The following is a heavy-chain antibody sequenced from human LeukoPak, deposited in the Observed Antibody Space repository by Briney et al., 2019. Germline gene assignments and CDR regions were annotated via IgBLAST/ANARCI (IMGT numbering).Heavy chain of an antibody. J-gene: IGHJ4*02. Sequence: GGSLRLSCAASGSTFSSYSMNWVRQAPGKGLEWVSYISSTSGTIYYADSVKGRFTISRDNAKNSLYLQMNSLRAEDTAVYYCARGAVQDWGQGTLVTVSS. CDR2: ISSTSGTI. D-gene: IGHD3-10*01. V-gene: IGHV3-48*01. CDR3: ARGAVQD. CDR1: GSTFSSYS.